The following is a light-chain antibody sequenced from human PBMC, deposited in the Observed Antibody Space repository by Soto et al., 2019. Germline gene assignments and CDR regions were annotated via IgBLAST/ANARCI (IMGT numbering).Light chain of an antibody. CDR1: QSVSSY. Sequence: EIVLTQSPATLSLSPGERATLSCRASQSVSSYLAWYQQKPGQAPRLLIYDASNRATGIPARFSGSGSGTDFTLTISSLEPEDFAVYYCQQRSNWPWAFGQGTRLENK. J-gene: IGKJ5*01. V-gene: IGKV3-11*01. CDR3: QQRSNWPWA. CDR2: DAS.